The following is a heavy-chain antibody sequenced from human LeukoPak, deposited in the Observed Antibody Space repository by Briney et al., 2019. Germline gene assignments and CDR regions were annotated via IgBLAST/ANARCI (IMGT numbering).Heavy chain of an antibody. CDR3: AELGITMIGGV. CDR2: INSDGSST. V-gene: IGHV3-74*01. D-gene: IGHD3-10*02. CDR1: GFTFDDYA. Sequence: GGSLRLSCAASGFTFDDYAMHWVRQAPGKGLVWVSRINSDGSSTGYADSVKGRFTISRDNAKNSLYLQMNSLRAEDTAVYYCAELGITMIGGVWGKGTTVTISS. J-gene: IGHJ6*04.